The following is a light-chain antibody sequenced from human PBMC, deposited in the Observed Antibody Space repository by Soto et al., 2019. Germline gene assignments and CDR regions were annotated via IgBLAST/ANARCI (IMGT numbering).Light chain of an antibody. J-gene: IGKJ1*01. Sequence: EIVLTQSPGTLSLSPGVRATLSCRASQSVDSNYLAWYQQKPGQAPRLLIYGASSRATGIPDRFSGSGSGTDFTLTISRLEPEDFAVYYCQQYGSSPETFGQGTKVDIK. V-gene: IGKV3-20*01. CDR1: QSVDSNY. CDR2: GAS. CDR3: QQYGSSPET.